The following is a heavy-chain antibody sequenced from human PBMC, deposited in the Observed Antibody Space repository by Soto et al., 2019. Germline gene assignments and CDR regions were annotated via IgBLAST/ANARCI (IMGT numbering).Heavy chain of an antibody. J-gene: IGHJ4*02. Sequence: QVQLQESGPGLVKPSETLSLTCTVSGGSISSYYWSWIRQPAGKGLEWIGRIYTSGSTNYNPSVKSRVTISAETSRNQVSLKLTSVTTADTAVYYCARGGTGGRTTVTTYAVWGQGTLVTVSS. CDR1: GGSISSYY. D-gene: IGHD4-17*01. CDR3: ARGGTGGRTTVTTYAV. V-gene: IGHV4-4*07. CDR2: IYTSGST.